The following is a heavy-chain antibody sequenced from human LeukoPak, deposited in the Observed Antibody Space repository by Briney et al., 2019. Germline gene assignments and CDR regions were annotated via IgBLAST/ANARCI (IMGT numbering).Heavy chain of an antibody. V-gene: IGHV1-2*02. CDR2: INPNSGGT. CDR1: GYTFTSYY. Sequence: ASVKVSCKASGYTFTSYYMHWVRQAPGQGLEWMGWINPNSGGTNYAQKFQGRVTMTRDTSISTAYMELSRLRSDDTAVYYCAITPGGCLHFDYWGQGTLVTVSS. J-gene: IGHJ4*02. D-gene: IGHD5-12*01. CDR3: AITPGGCLHFDY.